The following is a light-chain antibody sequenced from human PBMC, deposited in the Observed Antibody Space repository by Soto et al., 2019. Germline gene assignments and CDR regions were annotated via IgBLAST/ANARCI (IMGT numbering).Light chain of an antibody. V-gene: IGKV3-20*01. CDR2: GTS. Sequence: EIVLTQSPGTLSLSPGEKGTLSCWASQTIRSSYLAWYQHKPGQAPRLLIYGTSNRVTGIPDRFSGSGSGTDFTLTINRLEPEDFAVYFCQKYDTSPWTFGQGTKVEIK. CDR1: QTIRSSY. J-gene: IGKJ1*01. CDR3: QKYDTSPWT.